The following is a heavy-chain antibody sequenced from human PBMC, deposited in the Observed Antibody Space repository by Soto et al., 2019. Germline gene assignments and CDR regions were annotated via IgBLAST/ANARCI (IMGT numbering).Heavy chain of an antibody. CDR3: AREGGTMFGVVIMSYYYYGMDV. CDR1: GFTFSSYA. J-gene: IGHJ6*02. CDR2: ISYDGSNK. V-gene: IGHV3-30-3*01. Sequence: GGSLRLSCAASGFTFSSYAMHWVRQAPGKGLEWVAVISYDGSNKYYADSVKGRFTISRDNSKNTLYLQMNSLRAEDTAVYYCAREGGTMFGVVIMSYYYYGMDVWGQGTTVTVSS. D-gene: IGHD3-3*01.